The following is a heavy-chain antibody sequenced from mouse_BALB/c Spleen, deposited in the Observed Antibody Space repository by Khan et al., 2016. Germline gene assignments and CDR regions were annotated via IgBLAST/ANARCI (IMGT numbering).Heavy chain of an antibody. Sequence: EVQLQESGPGLVKPSQSLSLTCTVTGYSITSDYAWNWIRQFPGNKLEWMGYISYSGNTSYNPSLKSRISITRDTSKNQFFLQLNSVTTEDTATYYCARSNNYGKSPAWIVYWGQGTLVTVSA. J-gene: IGHJ3*01. D-gene: IGHD1-1*01. V-gene: IGHV3-2*02. CDR3: ARSNNYGKSPAWIVY. CDR1: GYSITSDYA. CDR2: ISYSGNT.